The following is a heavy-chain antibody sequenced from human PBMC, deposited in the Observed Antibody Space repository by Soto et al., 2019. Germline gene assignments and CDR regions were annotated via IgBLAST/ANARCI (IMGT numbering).Heavy chain of an antibody. V-gene: IGHV1-24*01. D-gene: IGHD2-2*01. CDR1: GYTLTELS. J-gene: IGHJ6*02. CDR2: FDPEDGDT. Sequence: GASVKVSCKVSGYTLTELSMHWVRQAPGKGLEWMGGFDPEDGDTIYAQKFQGRVTMTEDTSTDTACMELSSLRSEDTAVYYCTLVVVPAATGFYFFYGMDVWGQGTTVTVSS. CDR3: TLVVVPAATGFYFFYGMDV.